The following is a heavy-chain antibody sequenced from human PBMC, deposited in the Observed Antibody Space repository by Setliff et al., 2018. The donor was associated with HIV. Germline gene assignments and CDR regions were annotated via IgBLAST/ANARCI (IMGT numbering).Heavy chain of an antibody. CDR2: IYYSGST. J-gene: IGHJ6*03. V-gene: IGHV4-59*11. CDR3: ARDRGSSYYYYYYMDV. D-gene: IGHD6-6*01. CDR1: GGSISSHY. Sequence: SETLSLTCTVSGGSISSHYWSWIRQPPGKGLEWIGYIYYSGSTNYNPSLKSRVTISVDTSKNQFSLKLSSVTAADTAVYYCARDRGSSYYYYYYMDVWGKGTTVTV.